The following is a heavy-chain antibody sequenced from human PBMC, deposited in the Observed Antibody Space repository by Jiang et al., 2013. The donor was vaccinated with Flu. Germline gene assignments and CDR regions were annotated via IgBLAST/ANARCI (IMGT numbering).Heavy chain of an antibody. D-gene: IGHD2/OR15-2a*01. Sequence: PGLVKPSETLSLTCTVSGYSISSGYYWGWIRQPPGKGLEWIGSIYHSGSTYYNPSLKSRVTISVDTSKNQFSLKLSSVTAADTAVYYCARVLLLRGQGTLVTVSS. CDR3: ARVLLL. V-gene: IGHV4-38-2*02. CDR2: IYHSGST. J-gene: IGHJ4*02. CDR1: GYSISSGYY.